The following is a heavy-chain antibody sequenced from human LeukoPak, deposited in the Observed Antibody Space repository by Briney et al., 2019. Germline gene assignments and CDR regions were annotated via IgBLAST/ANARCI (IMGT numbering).Heavy chain of an antibody. CDR1: GGSLSILY. CDR3: GPLVGATEAFDI. Sequence: NSSETLSLTCTLSGGSLSILYWRWLRQPPGRGLEWIGYIYYSGSTNYNPSLKSRVTISVDTSKNQFSLKVSSVTAADTAVYYCGPLVGATEAFDIWGQGTMVTVSS. V-gene: IGHV4-59*01. CDR2: IYYSGST. J-gene: IGHJ3*02. D-gene: IGHD1-26*01.